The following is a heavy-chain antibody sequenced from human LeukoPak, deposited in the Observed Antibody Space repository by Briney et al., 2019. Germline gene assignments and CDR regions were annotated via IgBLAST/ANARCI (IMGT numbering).Heavy chain of an antibody. J-gene: IGHJ4*02. D-gene: IGHD3-3*01. V-gene: IGHV3-48*01. Sequence: GGSLRLSCAASGFTFSRFNMNWLRQAPGKGLEWLSYISTTGTIYYSESVKGRFSISRDNAKNSLYLQMNSLRPEDTAVYYCARDSLIFGVVTTFDYWGQGTLVTVSS. CDR2: ISTTGTI. CDR1: GFTFSRFN. CDR3: ARDSLIFGVVTTFDY.